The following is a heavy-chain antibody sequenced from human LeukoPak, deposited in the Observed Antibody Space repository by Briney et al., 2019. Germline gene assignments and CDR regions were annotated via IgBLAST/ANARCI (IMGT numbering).Heavy chain of an antibody. Sequence: ASVKVSCKASGYTFTSYHMHWVRQAPGQGLEWMGIINPSGGSTSYAQKFQGRVTMTRDTSTSTVYMELSSLRSEDTAVYYCARADYDILTGYPKRWFDPWGQGTLVTVSS. CDR3: ARADYDILTGYPKRWFDP. CDR2: INPSGGST. D-gene: IGHD3-9*01. CDR1: GYTFTSYH. V-gene: IGHV1-46*01. J-gene: IGHJ5*02.